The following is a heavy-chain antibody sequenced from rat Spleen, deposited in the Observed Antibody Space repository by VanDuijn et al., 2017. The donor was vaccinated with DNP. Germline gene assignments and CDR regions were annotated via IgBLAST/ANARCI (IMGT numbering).Heavy chain of an antibody. CDR2: ISTSDGST. D-gene: IGHD3-1*01. CDR1: GFTFSNYD. CDR3: ATPGPPYYYAMDA. Sequence: EVQLVESGGGLVQPGRSLKLSCAASGFTFSNYDMAWVRQAPTKGLEWVTSISTSDGSTSYRDSVKGRFTISRDNAKSTLYLQMDSLRSEDTATYYCATPGPPYYYAMDAWGQGTSVTVSS. V-gene: IGHV5-25*01. J-gene: IGHJ4*01.